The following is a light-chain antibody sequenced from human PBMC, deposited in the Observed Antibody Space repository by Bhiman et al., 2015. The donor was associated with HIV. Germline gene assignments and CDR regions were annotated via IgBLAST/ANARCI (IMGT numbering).Light chain of an antibody. CDR1: SSAVGGYKY. Sequence: QSALTQPASVSGSPGQSITISCTGISSAVGGYKYVSWYQQHPGKAPKLMIYDVNTRPSGVSNRFSGSKSDNTASLTIAGLQAEDEADYYCCSYAGSSTSLVFGGGTKLTVL. J-gene: IGLJ2*01. CDR2: DVN. V-gene: IGLV2-14*03. CDR3: CSYAGSSTSLV.